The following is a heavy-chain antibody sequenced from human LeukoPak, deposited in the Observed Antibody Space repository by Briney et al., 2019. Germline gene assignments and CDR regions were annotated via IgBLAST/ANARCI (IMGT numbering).Heavy chain of an antibody. CDR1: GGSISSYY. CDR3: AREDYDFWSGRFGYMDV. D-gene: IGHD3-3*01. Sequence: PSETLSLTCTVSGGSISSYYWSWIWQPPGKGLEWIGYIYYSGSTNYNPSLKSRVTISVDTSKNQFSLKLSSVTAADTAVYYCAREDYDFWSGRFGYMDVWGKGTTVTVSS. J-gene: IGHJ6*03. V-gene: IGHV4-59*01. CDR2: IYYSGST.